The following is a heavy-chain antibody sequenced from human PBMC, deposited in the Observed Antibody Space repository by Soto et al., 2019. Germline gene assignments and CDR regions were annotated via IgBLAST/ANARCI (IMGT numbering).Heavy chain of an antibody. CDR3: ARGSGSESRYGMDA. CDR2: IRSSDNTI. Sequence: GGSLRLSCAASGFTFSDYSINWVRQAPGKGLEWISYIRSSDNTIYYADSVKGRFTISRDNAKNSLYLQMNSLRDEDTAVYYCARGSGSESRYGMDAWGPGTTVTVSS. J-gene: IGHJ6*02. D-gene: IGHD1-26*01. CDR1: GFTFSDYS. V-gene: IGHV3-48*02.